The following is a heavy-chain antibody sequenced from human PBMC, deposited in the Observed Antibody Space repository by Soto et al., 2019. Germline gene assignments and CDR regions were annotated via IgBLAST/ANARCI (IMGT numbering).Heavy chain of an antibody. V-gene: IGHV3-15*01. CDR3: TTDVGYYGSGSPRDY. CDR1: VFTFINAW. CDR2: IKSKTDGGTT. J-gene: IGHJ4*02. Sequence: PGWSLRLSCASSVFTFINAWMSWVRQAPGKGLEWVGRIKSKTDGGTTDYAAPVKGRFTISRDDSKNTLYLQMNSLKTEDTAVYYCTTDVGYYGSGSPRDYWGQGTLVTVSS. D-gene: IGHD3-10*01.